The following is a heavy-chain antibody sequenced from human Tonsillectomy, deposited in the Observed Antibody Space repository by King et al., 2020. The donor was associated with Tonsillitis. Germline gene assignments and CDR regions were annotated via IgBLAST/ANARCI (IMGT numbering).Heavy chain of an antibody. J-gene: IGHJ3*02. CDR2: ISSRSSYI. Sequence: QLVQSGGGLVKPGESLKLSCAASGFTFSSYRMNWVRQAPGKGQEWVSSISSRSSYIYYADSVKGQFTISRDNAKNSLYLQMNSLSAEDTAVYYCQTGHYYDSSGYYRAFDIWGQGTMVTVSS. V-gene: IGHV3-21*01. D-gene: IGHD3-22*01. CDR1: GFTFSSYR. CDR3: QTGHYYDSSGYYRAFDI.